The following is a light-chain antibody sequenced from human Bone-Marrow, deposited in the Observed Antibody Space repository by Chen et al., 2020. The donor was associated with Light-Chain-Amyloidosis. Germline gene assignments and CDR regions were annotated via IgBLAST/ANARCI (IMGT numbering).Light chain of an antibody. V-gene: IGLV3-25*03. CDR3: QSADSSGTYEVI. Sequence: SYELTHTPSLSVSPGQTARITCSGDDLPTKYAYWYQQKPGQAPVLVIHRDTERPSGISERFSGSSAGTTATLTISGVQAEDEADYHCQSADSSGTYEVIFGGGTKLTVL. J-gene: IGLJ2*01. CDR2: RDT. CDR1: DLPTKY.